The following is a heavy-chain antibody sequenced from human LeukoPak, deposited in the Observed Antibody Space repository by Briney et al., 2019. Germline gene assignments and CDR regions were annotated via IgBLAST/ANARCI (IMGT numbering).Heavy chain of an antibody. CDR3: ATVFSSSNEFFDY. V-gene: IGHV3-23*01. CDR1: GFTFSSYA. D-gene: IGHD2-2*01. CDR2: VSATGGST. Sequence: GGSLRLSCGASGFTFSSYAMNWVRQAPGKGLEWVSGVSATGGSTYLADSVKGRFTISRDNSKNTLYLQMNSLRAEDTAVYYCATVFSSSNEFFDYWGQGALVTVSS. J-gene: IGHJ4*02.